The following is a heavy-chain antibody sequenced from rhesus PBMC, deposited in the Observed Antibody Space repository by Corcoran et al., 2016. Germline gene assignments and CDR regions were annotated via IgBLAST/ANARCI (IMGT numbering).Heavy chain of an antibody. V-gene: IGHV4-173*01. Sequence: QLQLQESGPGLVKPSETLSLTCAVSGGSISSNYWSWIRQPPGKGLEWIGRISGSCGSNDYNPSLQSRVSISTDTSKNQFSVKLSSVTAADMAVYYCARDLTIVVVFEGFDYWGQGVLVTVSS. J-gene: IGHJ4*01. CDR3: ARDLTIVVVFEGFDY. CDR2: ISGSCGSN. CDR1: GGSISSNY. D-gene: IGHD3-16*01.